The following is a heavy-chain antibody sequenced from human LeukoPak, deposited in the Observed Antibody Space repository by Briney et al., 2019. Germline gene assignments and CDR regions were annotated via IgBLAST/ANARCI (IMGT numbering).Heavy chain of an antibody. V-gene: IGHV4-59*01. CDR1: GGSISSYY. CDR2: IYYSGST. CDR3: ARFQLLHFDY. D-gene: IGHD2-2*01. J-gene: IGHJ4*02. Sequence: SETLSLTCTVSGGSISSYYWSWVRQPPGKGLEWIGYIYYSGSTNYSPSLKSRVTISVDTSKNQFSLKLSSVTAADTAVYYCARFQLLHFDYWGQGTLVTVSS.